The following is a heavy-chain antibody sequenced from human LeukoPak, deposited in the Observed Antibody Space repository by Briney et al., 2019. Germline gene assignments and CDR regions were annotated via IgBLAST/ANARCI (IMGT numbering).Heavy chain of an antibody. J-gene: IGHJ4*02. Sequence: PGESLKISCKGSGYSFTSYRIGWVRQMPGKGLGWMGIIYPGDSDTRYSPSFQGQVTISADKSISTAYLQWSSLKASDTAMCYCARIRDSSSPGDYWGQGTLVTVSS. D-gene: IGHD6-13*01. CDR3: ARIRDSSSPGDY. CDR2: IYPGDSDT. CDR1: GYSFTSYR. V-gene: IGHV5-51*01.